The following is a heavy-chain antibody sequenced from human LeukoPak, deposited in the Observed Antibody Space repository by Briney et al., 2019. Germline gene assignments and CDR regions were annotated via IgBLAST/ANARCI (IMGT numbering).Heavy chain of an antibody. CDR1: GFTFSSYW. CDR2: IKQDGSEK. V-gene: IGHV3-7*01. J-gene: IGHJ3*02. CDR3: ARVGVVPAAMISQECAFDI. D-gene: IGHD2-2*01. Sequence: GGSLRLSCAASGFTFSSYWMSWVRQAPGKGLEWVANIKQDGSEKYYVDSVKGRFTISRDNAKNSLSLQMNSLRAEDTAVYYCARVGVVPAAMISQECAFDIWGQGTMVTVSS.